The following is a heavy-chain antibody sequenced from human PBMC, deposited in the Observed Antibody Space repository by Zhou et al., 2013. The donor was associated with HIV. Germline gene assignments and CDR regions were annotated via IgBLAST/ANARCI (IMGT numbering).Heavy chain of an antibody. CDR2: VYSGGST. CDR1: GGSFSNYF. CDR3: ARETGGFDSEFDY. J-gene: IGHJ4*02. V-gene: IGHV4-59*10. D-gene: IGHD5-12*01. Sequence: QVQLKQWGAGLLKPSETLSLTCAVYGGSFSNYFWSWIRQPAGKGLEWIGRVYSGGSTNYNPSLKSRVTMSLDASKNQVSLKLSSVTAADTAVYYCARETGGFDSEFDYWGQGTLVTVSS.